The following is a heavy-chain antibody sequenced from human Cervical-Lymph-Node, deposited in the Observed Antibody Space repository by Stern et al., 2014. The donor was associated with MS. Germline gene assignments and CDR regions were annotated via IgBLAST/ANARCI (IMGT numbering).Heavy chain of an antibody. D-gene: IGHD4/OR15-4a*01. CDR1: GFSLSTIGAG. J-gene: IGHJ4*02. V-gene: IGHV2-5*02. CDR3: AHRREASVGAYFDY. Sequence: QVTLKESGPTLVKPTQTLTLTCSFSGFSLSTIGAGVGWIRQPPGEALEWLALIYWDDDKRYSPSLKSRLNIAKDTSKNQVVLTMTNMDPVDTATYYCAHRREASVGAYFDYWGQGILVTVSS. CDR2: IYWDDDK.